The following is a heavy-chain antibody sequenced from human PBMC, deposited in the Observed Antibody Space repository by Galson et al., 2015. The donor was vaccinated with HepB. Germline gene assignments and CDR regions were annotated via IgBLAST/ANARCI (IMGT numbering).Heavy chain of an antibody. D-gene: IGHD6-13*01. V-gene: IGHV3-11*01. CDR2: ISGSGSAV. CDR3: ATIAMDAFDI. CDR1: GFTFSHAW. Sequence: SLRLSCAASGFTFSHAWMSWVRQAPGKGLEWLSYISGSGSAVYYADSVQGRFTISRDNAKNSLYLQMSSLRAEDTALYYCATIAMDAFDIWGQGTMVTVSS. J-gene: IGHJ3*02.